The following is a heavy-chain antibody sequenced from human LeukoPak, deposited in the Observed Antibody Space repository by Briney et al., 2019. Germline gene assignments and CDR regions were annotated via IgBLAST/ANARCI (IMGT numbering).Heavy chain of an antibody. D-gene: IGHD2-15*01. CDR2: INHSGST. CDR3: ARGRRRLVVVAATVFDY. Sequence: KTSETLSLTCTVSGGSITSYYWSWIRQPPGKGLEWIGEINHSGSTNYNPSLKSRVTISVDTSKNQFSLKLSSVTAADTAVYYCARGRRRLVVVAATVFDYWGQGTLVTVSS. CDR1: GGSITSYY. J-gene: IGHJ4*02. V-gene: IGHV4-34*01.